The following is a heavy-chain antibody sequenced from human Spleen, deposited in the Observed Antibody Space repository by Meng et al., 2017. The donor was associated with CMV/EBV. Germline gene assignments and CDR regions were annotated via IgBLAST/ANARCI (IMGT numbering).Heavy chain of an antibody. CDR3: ARDGSRTVAGSDY. CDR1: GGSISSSSYY. J-gene: IGHJ4*02. CDR2: IYYSGST. D-gene: IGHD6-19*01. Sequence: SETLSLTCTVSGGSISSSSYYWGWIRQPPGKGLEWIGSIYYSGSTYYNPSLKSRVTISVDTSKNQFSLKLSSVTAADTAVYYCARDGSRTVAGSDYWGQGTLVTVSS. V-gene: IGHV4-39*07.